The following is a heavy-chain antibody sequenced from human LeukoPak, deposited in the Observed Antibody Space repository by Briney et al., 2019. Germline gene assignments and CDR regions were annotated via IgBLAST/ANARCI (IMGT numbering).Heavy chain of an antibody. CDR3: ATSDYDFWSDYPEYFQH. J-gene: IGHJ1*01. Sequence: ASVNVSCKVSGYTLTEFSMHWVRQAPGKGLEWVGGFDPEDGETIYAQKFQGRVTMTEDTSTDTAYMELSSLRSEDTAVYYCATSDYDFWSDYPEYFQHWGQGTLVTVSS. CDR1: GYTLTEFS. D-gene: IGHD3-3*01. CDR2: FDPEDGET. V-gene: IGHV1-24*01.